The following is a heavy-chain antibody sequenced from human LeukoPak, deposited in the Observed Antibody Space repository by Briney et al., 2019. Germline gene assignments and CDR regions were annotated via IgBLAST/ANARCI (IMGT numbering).Heavy chain of an antibody. V-gene: IGHV4-59*08. Sequence: SETLSLTCTVSGGSLNRYHWNWIRQSPGKELQWIANIYYRGTTNYNPSLKSRVTISMDTSKNQFSLNLRSVTAADTAVYYCAGAFSHYEGPDYWGQGTLVTVSS. D-gene: IGHD4-11*01. J-gene: IGHJ4*02. CDR2: IYYRGTT. CDR1: GGSLNRYH. CDR3: AGAFSHYEGPDY.